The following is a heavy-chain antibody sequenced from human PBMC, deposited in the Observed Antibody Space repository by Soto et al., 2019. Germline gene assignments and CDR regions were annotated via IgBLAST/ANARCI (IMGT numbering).Heavy chain of an antibody. V-gene: IGHV3-74*01. Sequence: EVQLVESGGGLVQTGGSLRLSCAASGFTFSSYWMHWDRQAPGKGLVWVSRINSDGSSTSYADSVQGRFTISRDNAKNTLDLQMTSRRAADTAVYYCARGEGYSYGWGRYYVDYWGQGTLVTVYS. CDR3: ARGEGYSYGWGRYYVDY. CDR2: INSDGSST. CDR1: GFTFSSYW. D-gene: IGHD5-18*01. J-gene: IGHJ4*02.